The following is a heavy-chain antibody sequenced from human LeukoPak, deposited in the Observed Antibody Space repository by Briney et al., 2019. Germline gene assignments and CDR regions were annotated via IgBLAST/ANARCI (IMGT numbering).Heavy chain of an antibody. D-gene: IGHD1-7*01. V-gene: IGHV3-21*01. J-gene: IGHJ3*01. CDR3: ARRTFPNDAFDV. CDR1: GFTFSTFS. CDR2: MSGSGSDI. Sequence: KPGGSLRLSCAASGFTFSTFSMNWVRQTPGKGLEWVSAMSGSGSDIYYADSVKGRFTISRDDPKRSLYLQMNSLRAEDTAVYYCARRTFPNDAFDVWGQGTVVTVSS.